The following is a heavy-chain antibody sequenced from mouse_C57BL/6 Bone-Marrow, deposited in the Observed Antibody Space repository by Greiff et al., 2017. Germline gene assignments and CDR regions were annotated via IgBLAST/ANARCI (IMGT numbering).Heavy chain of an antibody. CDR2: ISNLAYSI. CDR3: AREGTGAAWFAY. CDR1: GFTFSDYG. Sequence: EVNLVESGGGLVQPGGSLKLSCAASGFTFSDYGMAWVRQAPRKGPEWVAFISNLAYSIYYADTVTGRFTISRENAKNTLYLELSSLRSEDTAMYYCAREGTGAAWFAYWGQGTLVTVSA. V-gene: IGHV5-15*01. D-gene: IGHD4-1*01. J-gene: IGHJ3*01.